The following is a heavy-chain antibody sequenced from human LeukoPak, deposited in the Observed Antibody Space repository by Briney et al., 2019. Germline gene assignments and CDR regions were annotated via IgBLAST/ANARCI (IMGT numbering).Heavy chain of an antibody. Sequence: GGSLRLSCAASGFSVSSNYMTWVRQAAGKGLEWVSIIYSGGSTYYADSVKGRFTISRDNSKNTLYLQMGSLRAEDMAVYYCARYYYGMDVWGQGTTVTVSS. CDR1: GFSVSSNY. V-gene: IGHV3-53*05. CDR3: ARYYYGMDV. CDR2: IYSGGST. J-gene: IGHJ6*02.